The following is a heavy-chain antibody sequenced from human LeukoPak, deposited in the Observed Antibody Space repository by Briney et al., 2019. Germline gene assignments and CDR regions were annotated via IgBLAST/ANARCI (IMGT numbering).Heavy chain of an antibody. Sequence: PGGSLRLPCAASGFTVSSNYMSWVRQAPGKGLEWVSVIYTGGTTYYADSVKGRFTISRDNSKNTLYLQMNSLRAEDTAVYYCARSSTYGLGYFDYWGQGTLVTVSS. CDR3: ARSSTYGLGYFDY. CDR1: GFTVSSNY. V-gene: IGHV3-53*01. D-gene: IGHD3-10*01. J-gene: IGHJ4*02. CDR2: IYTGGTT.